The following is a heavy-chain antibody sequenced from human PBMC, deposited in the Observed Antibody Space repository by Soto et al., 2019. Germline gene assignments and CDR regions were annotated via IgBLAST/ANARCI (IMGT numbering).Heavy chain of an antibody. CDR2: IRDDGST. J-gene: IGHJ6*02. V-gene: IGHV3-15*01. CDR3: TTEGIAYERWYYMGMDV. D-gene: IGHD3-10*01. CDR1: GLTFSNVN. Sequence: EVQLVESGGRLEKPGGSLRLSCAVSGLTFSNVNMAWVRQAPGKGLEWIGRIRDDGSTDYTAPVKGRFIISRDNSKNTVYLHMNSLQTDDTARYYCTTEGIAYERWYYMGMDVWGQGTTVTVSS.